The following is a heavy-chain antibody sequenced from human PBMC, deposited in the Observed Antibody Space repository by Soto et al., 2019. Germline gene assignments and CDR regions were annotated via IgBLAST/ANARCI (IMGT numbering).Heavy chain of an antibody. CDR3: ARGRRGYDRGLYYYYGMDV. D-gene: IGHD6-25*01. CDR2: VLQSGST. CDR1: GGSVTSNTFY. J-gene: IGHJ6*02. V-gene: IGHV4-39*07. Sequence: PSETLSLSCSLSGGSVTSNTFYWGWIRQTPGRGLEWIGSVLQSGSTYYNPSLKSRVSVSVDTSKNQFSLELRSVTAADTAVYYCARGRRGYDRGLYYYYGMDVWGQGTMVTVSS.